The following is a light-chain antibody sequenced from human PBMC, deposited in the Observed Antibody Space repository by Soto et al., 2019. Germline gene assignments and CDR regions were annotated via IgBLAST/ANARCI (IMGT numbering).Light chain of an antibody. J-gene: IGKJ5*01. V-gene: IGKV3-11*01. CDR2: DAF. CDR3: QQRSSWPPIT. CDR1: QSISNS. Sequence: DIVLTQSPATLSLSSGERATLSCRASQSISNSLAWYQQKPGQAPRLIINDAFNRATGIPARFSGGGSGTDFTLTIDNLEPEDFAIYYCQQRSSWPPITFGQGTRLEIK.